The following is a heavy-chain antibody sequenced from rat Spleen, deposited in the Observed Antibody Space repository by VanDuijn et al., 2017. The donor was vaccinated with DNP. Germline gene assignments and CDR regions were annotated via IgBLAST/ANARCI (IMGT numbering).Heavy chain of an antibody. D-gene: IGHD5-1*01. CDR1: GFTFSDYD. Sequence: EVQLVESGGGLVQPGRSLKLSCVVSGFTFSDYDMAWVRQAPTKGLEWVASINSSGGSTYYRDSVKGRFTVSRENAKNTLYLQMNSLRSEDTATYYCKVGAQYWGQGVMVTVSS. V-gene: IGHV5S13*01. CDR2: INSSGGST. J-gene: IGHJ2*01. CDR3: KVGAQY.